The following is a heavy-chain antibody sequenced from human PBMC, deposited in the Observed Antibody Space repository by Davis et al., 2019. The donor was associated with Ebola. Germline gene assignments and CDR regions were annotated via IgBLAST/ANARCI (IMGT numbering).Heavy chain of an antibody. CDR1: GASISSFF. D-gene: IGHD3-22*01. Sequence: PGGSLRLSCSVSGASISSFFWSWVRLSPGSGPEWIGNVYYTGYTNYTPSLKSRVTMSPDTSKNQFSLTLRSVTAADTAVYYCARVSDDTLGWWFDPWGPGIQVTVSS. V-gene: IGHV4-59*01. CDR3: ARVSDDTLGWWFDP. CDR2: VYYTGYT. J-gene: IGHJ5*02.